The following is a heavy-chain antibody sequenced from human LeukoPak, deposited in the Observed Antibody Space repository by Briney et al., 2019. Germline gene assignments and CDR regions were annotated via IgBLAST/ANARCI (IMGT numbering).Heavy chain of an antibody. CDR3: ARCLYSSGWNFYYFDY. Sequence: SGGSLRLSCAASGFTFSSYAMSWVRQAPGKGLEWVSAISGSGGSTYYADSVKGRFTISRDNSKNTLYLQMNSLRAEDTAVYYCARCLYSSGWNFYYFDYWGQGTLVTVSS. CDR2: ISGSGGST. CDR1: GFTFSSYA. J-gene: IGHJ4*02. D-gene: IGHD6-19*01. V-gene: IGHV3-23*01.